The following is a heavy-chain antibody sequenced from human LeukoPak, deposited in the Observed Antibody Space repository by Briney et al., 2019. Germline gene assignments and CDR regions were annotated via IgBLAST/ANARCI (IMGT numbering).Heavy chain of an antibody. CDR2: IYNSGST. V-gene: IGHV4-61*02. CDR3: ARQTFGVLYFDS. CDR1: GGSISRGSYY. J-gene: IGHJ4*02. Sequence: PSQTLSLTCIVSGGSISRGSYYWSWIRQPAGKGLEWMGRIYNSGSTNYNPSLKSRVTISTDMSKNQISLKLSSVTAADTAVYYCARQTFGVLYFDSWGQGTLVIVSS. D-gene: IGHD3-10*01.